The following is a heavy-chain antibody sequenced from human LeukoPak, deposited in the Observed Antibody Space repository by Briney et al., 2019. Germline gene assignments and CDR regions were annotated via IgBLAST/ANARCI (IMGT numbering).Heavy chain of an antibody. Sequence: ASVKVSCNASGYSFTRYVIHWVRQAPGQGLEWMGIIIPSDGSTSYAQKVQGRVTMPRDASTSTVYMELSSLRSEDTAVYYCARGKVVTMVRGVIITYFDYWGQGTLVTVSS. CDR1: GYSFTRYV. V-gene: IGHV1-46*01. CDR3: ARGKVVTMVRGVIITYFDY. J-gene: IGHJ4*02. CDR2: IIPSDGST. D-gene: IGHD3-10*01.